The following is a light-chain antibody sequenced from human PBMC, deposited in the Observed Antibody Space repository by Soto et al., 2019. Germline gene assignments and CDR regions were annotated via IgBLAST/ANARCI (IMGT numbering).Light chain of an antibody. Sequence: DIQMTQSPSSLSASVGDGVTITCRASQSINSDLNWYQQKPGKAPKLLIYAASSLQSGISSRFSGSGSKTDFTLTISSLQPEDSATYHCQQSYSDPRTFGQGTK. V-gene: IGKV1-39*01. CDR3: QQSYSDPRT. CDR1: QSINSD. CDR2: AAS. J-gene: IGKJ1*01.